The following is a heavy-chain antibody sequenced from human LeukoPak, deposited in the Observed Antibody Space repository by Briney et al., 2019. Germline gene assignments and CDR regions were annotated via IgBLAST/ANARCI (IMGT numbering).Heavy chain of an antibody. V-gene: IGHV4-4*07. CDR2: IYTSGRT. CDR3: ARDPQLGPFDY. D-gene: IGHD6-6*01. CDR1: GGSISSYY. Sequence: KPSETLSLTCTVSGGSISSYYWSWNRQPAGKGLEWIGRIYTSGRTNYNPSLKSRVTMSVDTSKKQFSLKLSSVTAADTAVYYCARDPQLGPFDYWGQGTLVTVSS. J-gene: IGHJ4*02.